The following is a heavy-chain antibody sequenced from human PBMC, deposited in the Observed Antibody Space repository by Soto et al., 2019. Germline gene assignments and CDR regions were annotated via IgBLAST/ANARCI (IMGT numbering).Heavy chain of an antibody. Sequence: SETLSLTCTVYGGSISSGGYYWSWIRQHQGKGLEWIGYISYTGSNYYNPSLKSRVTISVDSSKNQFSLNLTSVSAADTAVYYCARLGGFYQSLDSWGQGTLVTVS. CDR3: ARLGGFYQSLDS. J-gene: IGHJ5*01. D-gene: IGHD3-22*01. CDR2: ISYTGSN. V-gene: IGHV4-31*03. CDR1: GGSISSGGYY.